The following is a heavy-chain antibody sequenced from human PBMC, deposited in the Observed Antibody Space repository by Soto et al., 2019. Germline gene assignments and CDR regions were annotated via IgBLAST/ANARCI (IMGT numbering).Heavy chain of an antibody. CDR3: ARGQAISGRGDAFDI. Sequence: QVQLVQSGAEVKKPGSSVKVSCKASVGPFSSYTISWVRQAPGQGIEWMGRMIPILGIANYAQKFQDRVTITSDKSTSTAYKELSSLRSEDTAVYYCARGQAISGRGDAFDILGQETIVTASS. CDR1: VGPFSSYT. V-gene: IGHV1-69*02. CDR2: MIPILGIA. D-gene: IGHD2-15*01. J-gene: IGHJ3*02.